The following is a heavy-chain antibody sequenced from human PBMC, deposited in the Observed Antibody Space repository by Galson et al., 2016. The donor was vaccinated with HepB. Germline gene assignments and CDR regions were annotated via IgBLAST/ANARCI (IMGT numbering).Heavy chain of an antibody. D-gene: IGHD2-15*01. CDR3: ARDVGGAAFDS. CDR2: IGRSGSPI. J-gene: IGHJ4*02. CDR1: GLTFSSYE. V-gene: IGHV3-48*03. Sequence: SLRLSCAASGLTFSSYEMSWVRQGPGKGLEWVSYIGRSGSPIYYADSVQGRFTISRDNAKNSLYLQMNSLRAEDTAVYYCARDVGGAAFDSWGQGTLVTVSS.